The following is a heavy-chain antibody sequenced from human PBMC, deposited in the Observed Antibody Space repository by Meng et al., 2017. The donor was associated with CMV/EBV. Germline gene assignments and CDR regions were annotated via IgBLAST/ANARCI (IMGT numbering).Heavy chain of an antibody. CDR2: IGTAGDT. CDR1: GFTFSSYD. Sequence: GGSLRLSCAASGFTFSSYDMHWVRQATGKGLEWVSAIGTAGDTYYPGSVKGRFTISRENAKNSLYLQMNSLRAGDTAVYYCARVPYSSSWYEPSPVYWGQGTLVTVSS. D-gene: IGHD6-13*01. V-gene: IGHV3-13*01. CDR3: ARVPYSSSWYEPSPVY. J-gene: IGHJ4*02.